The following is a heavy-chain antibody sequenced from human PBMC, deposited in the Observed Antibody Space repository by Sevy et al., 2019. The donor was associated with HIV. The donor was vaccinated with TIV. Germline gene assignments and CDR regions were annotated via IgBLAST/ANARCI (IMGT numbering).Heavy chain of an antibody. J-gene: IGHJ6*02. CDR3: AREYSSSSVGDYYYYYGMDV. CDR1: GGSISSGGYY. Sequence: SETLSLTCTVSGGSISSGGYYWSWIRQHPGKGLEWIGYIYYSGSTYYNPSLKSRVTISVDTSKNQFSLKLSSVTAAETAVYYCAREYSSSSVGDYYYYYGMDVWGQGTTVTVSS. V-gene: IGHV4-31*03. D-gene: IGHD6-6*01. CDR2: IYYSGST.